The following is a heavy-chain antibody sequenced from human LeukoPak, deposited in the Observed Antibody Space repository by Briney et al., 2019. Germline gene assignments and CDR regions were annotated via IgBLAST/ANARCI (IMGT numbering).Heavy chain of an antibody. Sequence: ASVKVSCKASGYTFTSYGISWVRQAPGQGLEWMGWISAYNGNTNYAQKLQGRVTMTTDTSTSTAYMELRSLRSDDTAVYYCARDRIQAWSDAFDIWGQGTMVTVSS. CDR1: GYTFTSYG. V-gene: IGHV1-18*01. D-gene: IGHD2-15*01. CDR3: ARDRIQAWSDAFDI. J-gene: IGHJ3*02. CDR2: ISAYNGNT.